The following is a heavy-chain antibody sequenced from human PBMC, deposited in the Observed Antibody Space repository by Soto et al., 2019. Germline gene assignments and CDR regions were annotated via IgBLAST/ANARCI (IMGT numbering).Heavy chain of an antibody. V-gene: IGHV4-30-4*01. D-gene: IGHD3-3*01. CDR2: IYYSGST. CDR3: ARAYRIFGVGIDY. J-gene: IGHJ4*02. Sequence: SETLSLTCTVSGGSISSGDYYWSWIRQPPGKGLEWIGYIYYSGSTYYNPSLKSRVTISVDTSKNQFSLKLSSVTAADSAVYYCARAYRIFGVGIDYWGQGTLVTVSS. CDR1: GGSISSGDYY.